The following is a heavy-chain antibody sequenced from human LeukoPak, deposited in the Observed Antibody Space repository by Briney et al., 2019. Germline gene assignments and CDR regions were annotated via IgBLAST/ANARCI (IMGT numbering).Heavy chain of an antibody. J-gene: IGHJ4*02. D-gene: IGHD5-12*01. Sequence: GGSLRLSCAASGFTFSSYWMSWVRQAPGKGLEWVANIKKDGSEKYYVDSVKGRFTISRDNAKTSLYLQMNSLRAEDTAVYYCARGGYRYPTDYWGQGTLVTVSS. CDR3: ARGGYRYPTDY. CDR1: GFTFSSYW. V-gene: IGHV3-7*01. CDR2: IKKDGSEK.